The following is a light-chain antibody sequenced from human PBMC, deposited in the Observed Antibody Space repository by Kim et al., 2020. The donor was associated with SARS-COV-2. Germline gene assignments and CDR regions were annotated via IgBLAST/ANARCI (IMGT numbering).Light chain of an antibody. CDR2: DVD. V-gene: IGLV2-14*03. J-gene: IGLJ3*02. Sequence: QSALTQPASMSGSPGQPITISCTGTSSDVGGYNYVSWYQQHPGKAPKLMIYDVDKRPSGVSNRFSGSKSGNTASLTISRLQAENEADYYCSSYASSSTVVFGGGTKL. CDR3: SSYASSSTVV. CDR1: SSDVGGYNY.